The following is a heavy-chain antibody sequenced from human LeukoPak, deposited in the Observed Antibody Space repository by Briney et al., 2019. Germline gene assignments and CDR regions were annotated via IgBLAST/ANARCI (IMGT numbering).Heavy chain of an antibody. D-gene: IGHD5-18*01. CDR1: VYTFTNYG. Sequence: GASVNVSFQPSVYTFTNYGISWLRPAPGQGLAWMGWISAYNGNTNYAQKLQGRVTMTTDTSTSTAYMELRSLRSDDTAVYYCARDTSRISKLIQLWLIDYWGQGTLVTVSS. CDR2: ISAYNGNT. V-gene: IGHV1-18*01. J-gene: IGHJ4*02. CDR3: ARDTSRISKLIQLWLIDY.